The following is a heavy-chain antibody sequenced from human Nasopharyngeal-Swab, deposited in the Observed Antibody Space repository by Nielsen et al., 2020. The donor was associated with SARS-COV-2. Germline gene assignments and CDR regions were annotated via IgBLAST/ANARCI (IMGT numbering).Heavy chain of an antibody. CDR1: GFTCSSYW. J-gene: IGHJ4*02. CDR3: ARAYYFDS. CDR2: IKSDGSST. Sequence: GGSLRLSCALSGFTCSSYWMHWVRQAAGKGRVWVARIKSDGSSTSYADSVKGRFTISRDNAKNTMYLQMNSLRAEDTAVYYCARAYYFDSWGQGTLVTVSS. V-gene: IGHV3-74*01.